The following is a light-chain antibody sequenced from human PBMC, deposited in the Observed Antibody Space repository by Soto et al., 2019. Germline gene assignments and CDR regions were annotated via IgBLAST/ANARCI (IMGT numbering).Light chain of an antibody. V-gene: IGLV2-14*01. Sequence: QSVLTQPASVSGSPGQSIAISCTGTSSDVGGYSYVSWYQQQPGKAPKLVISDVSNRPSGVSDRFSGSKSGNTAPLTISGLQTEGEGDYYCASYTTSSTYVFGTGTKVTVL. J-gene: IGLJ1*01. CDR3: ASYTTSSTYV. CDR2: DVS. CDR1: SSDVGGYSY.